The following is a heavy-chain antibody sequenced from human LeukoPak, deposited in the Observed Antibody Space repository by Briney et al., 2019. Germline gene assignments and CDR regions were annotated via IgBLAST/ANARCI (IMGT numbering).Heavy chain of an antibody. CDR3: ARGGGTSDY. D-gene: IGHD1-1*01. CDR1: GYTLTELS. V-gene: IGHV1-24*01. J-gene: IGHJ4*02. CDR2: FDPEDGET. Sequence: ASVKVSCKVSGYTLTELSMHWVRQAPGKGLEWMGGFDPEDGETIYAQKFQGRVTITADESTSTAYMELSSLRSEDTAVYYCARGGGTSDYWGQGTLVTVSS.